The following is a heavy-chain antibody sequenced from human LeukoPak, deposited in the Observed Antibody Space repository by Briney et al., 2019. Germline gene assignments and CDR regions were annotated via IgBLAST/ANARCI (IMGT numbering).Heavy chain of an antibody. J-gene: IGHJ6*03. CDR1: GGSISSYY. V-gene: IGHV4-4*07. CDR3: ARGGAVAGTRGSYYYYYYYMDV. Sequence: PSETLSLTCTVSGGSISSYYWSWIRQPAGKGLEWIGRIYTSGSTNYNPSLKSRVTISVDKSKNQFPLKLSSVTAADTAVYYCARGGAVAGTRGSYYYYYYYMDVWGKGTTVTVSS. D-gene: IGHD6-19*01. CDR2: IYTSGST.